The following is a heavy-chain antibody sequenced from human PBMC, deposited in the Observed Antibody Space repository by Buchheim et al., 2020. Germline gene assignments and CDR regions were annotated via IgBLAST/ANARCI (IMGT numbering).Heavy chain of an antibody. CDR2: INGDGSQL. J-gene: IGHJ4*02. Sequence: EVQLVASGGGLVQPGESLRLSCAASGFTFTASWMAWVSQAPGRGLEWVATINGDGSQLYYEDSVKGRFTISRDNGKESLYLQMNSLRVDDTAVYYCADLDVYWGQGTL. CDR3: ADLDVY. CDR1: GFTFTASW. V-gene: IGHV3-7*01.